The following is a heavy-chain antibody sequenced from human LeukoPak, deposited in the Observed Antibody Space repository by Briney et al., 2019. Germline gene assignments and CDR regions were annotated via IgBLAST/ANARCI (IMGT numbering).Heavy chain of an antibody. V-gene: IGHV4-34*01. D-gene: IGHD3-10*01. Sequence: SETLSLXCAVYGGSFSGYYWSWSRQPSGKGLEWIGEINHSGSTNYNPSLKSRVTMSVDTSKNQFSLKLSSVTAADTAVYYCATTLGTMVRGVIKDYWGQGTLVTVSS. CDR2: INHSGST. J-gene: IGHJ4*02. CDR1: GGSFSGYY. CDR3: ATTLGTMVRGVIKDY.